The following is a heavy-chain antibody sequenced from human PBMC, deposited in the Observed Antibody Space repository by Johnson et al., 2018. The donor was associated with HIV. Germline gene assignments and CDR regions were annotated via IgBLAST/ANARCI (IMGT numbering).Heavy chain of an antibody. CDR2: ISYDGSEK. Sequence: QVQLLESGGGLVQSGGSLRLSCAASGFTFSSYAMHWVRQAPGKGLEWVAVISYDGSEKYYVDSVKGRFTISRDNAKNSLYLQMNSLRAEDTAVYYCARQQLDGGAFDIWGQGTMVTVSS. D-gene: IGHD6-13*01. CDR3: ARQQLDGGAFDI. CDR1: GFTFSSYA. V-gene: IGHV3-30*04. J-gene: IGHJ3*02.